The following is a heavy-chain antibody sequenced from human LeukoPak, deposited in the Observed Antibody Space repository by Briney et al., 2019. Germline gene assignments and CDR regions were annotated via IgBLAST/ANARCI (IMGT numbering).Heavy chain of an antibody. CDR1: GFTFSTYF. Sequence: TGGSLRLSCAASGFTFSTYFMNWVRQAPGQGLEWVSSISTMSTYTHYADSVKGRFTISRDNAKNSLYLDMNSLRAEDTAVYYCARDGPYSDSWSGPFPFDMWGQGTMVTVSS. CDR3: ARDGPYSDSWSGPFPFDM. D-gene: IGHD3-3*01. V-gene: IGHV3-21*01. CDR2: ISTMSTYT. J-gene: IGHJ3*02.